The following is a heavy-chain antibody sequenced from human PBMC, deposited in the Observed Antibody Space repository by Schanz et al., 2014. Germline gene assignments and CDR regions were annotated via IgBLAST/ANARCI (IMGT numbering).Heavy chain of an antibody. CDR1: GFTFTNYF. CDR3: ARGLTPAGYHYFDY. D-gene: IGHD3-9*01. CDR2: INPSTGYT. V-gene: IGHV1-46*03. J-gene: IGHJ4*02. Sequence: QVQLVQSGAEVRKPGASVKVSCKTSGFTFTNYFMHYVRQAPGQGLEWVGRINPSTGYTYYAQRFRDRVTMTVDTSTSALYMELSSLTPDDTGVYYCARGLTPAGYHYFDYWGQGTLVTVAA.